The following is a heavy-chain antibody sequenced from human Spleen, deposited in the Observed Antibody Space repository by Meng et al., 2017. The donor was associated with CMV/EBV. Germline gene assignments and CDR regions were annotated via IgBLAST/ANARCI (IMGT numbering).Heavy chain of an antibody. D-gene: IGHD6-19*01. Sequence: SQTLSLTCAVYGGSFSGYYWSWIRQPPGKGLEWIGEINHSGSTNYNPSLKSRVTISVDTSKNQFSLKLSSVTAADTAVYYCARDGYSSGPPKNWDQGTLVTVSS. J-gene: IGHJ4*02. V-gene: IGHV4-34*01. CDR2: INHSGST. CDR3: ARDGYSSGPPKN. CDR1: GGSFSGYY.